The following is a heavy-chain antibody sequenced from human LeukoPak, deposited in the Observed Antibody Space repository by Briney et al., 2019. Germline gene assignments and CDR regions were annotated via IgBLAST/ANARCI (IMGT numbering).Heavy chain of an antibody. J-gene: IGHJ5*02. CDR3: ARDGYMGSSWPNWFDP. Sequence: PSQTLSLTCTVSGYSISRGYYWGWIRQSPGKGLEWIGSISNTGTIYYNPSLKSRVTISLDTSKNRFSLRLTSVSAADTAVFYCARDGYMGSSWPNWFDPWGQGTLVTVSS. CDR1: GYSISRGYY. CDR2: ISNTGTI. V-gene: IGHV4-38-2*02. D-gene: IGHD6-13*01.